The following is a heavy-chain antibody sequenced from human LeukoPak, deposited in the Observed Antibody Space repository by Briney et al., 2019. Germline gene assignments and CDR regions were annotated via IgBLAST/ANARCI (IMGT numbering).Heavy chain of an antibody. Sequence: SVKVSCKASGGTFSSYAISWVRQAPGQGLEWMGGIIPIFGTANYAQKFQGRVTITADKSTSTAYMELSSLRSEDTAVYYCARAGTVTVTPPDYWGQGTLVTVSS. J-gene: IGHJ4*02. D-gene: IGHD4-17*01. CDR2: IIPIFGTA. CDR3: ARAGTVTVTPPDY. V-gene: IGHV1-69*06. CDR1: GGTFSSYA.